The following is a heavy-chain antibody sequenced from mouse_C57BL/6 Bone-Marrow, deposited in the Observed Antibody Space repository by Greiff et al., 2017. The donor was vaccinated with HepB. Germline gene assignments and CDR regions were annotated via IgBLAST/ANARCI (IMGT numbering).Heavy chain of an antibody. J-gene: IGHJ2*01. CDR1: GYTFTDYY. Sequence: EVQLQQSGPELVKPGASVKISCKASGYTFTDYYMNWVKQSHGKSLEWIGDINPNNGGTSYNQKFKGKATLTVDKSSSTAYMELRSLTSEDSAVYYCAREGAQAPDYWGQGTTLTVSS. V-gene: IGHV1-26*01. CDR3: AREGAQAPDY. CDR2: INPNNGGT. D-gene: IGHD3-2*02.